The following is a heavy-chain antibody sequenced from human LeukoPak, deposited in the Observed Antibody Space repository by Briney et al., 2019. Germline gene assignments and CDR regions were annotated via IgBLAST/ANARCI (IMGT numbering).Heavy chain of an antibody. J-gene: IGHJ4*02. D-gene: IGHD4-17*01. CDR2: ISDSGSIT. Sequence: GGSLRLSCAASGFAFSSQAMGWVRQSPGKGLEWVSVISDSGSITYYADSVKGRFTISRDNSKSTLYLQMNSLRAEDTAVYYCARAAGYGDYRCFDYWGQGTLVTVSS. CDR3: ARAAGYGDYRCFDY. V-gene: IGHV3-23*01. CDR1: GFAFSSQA.